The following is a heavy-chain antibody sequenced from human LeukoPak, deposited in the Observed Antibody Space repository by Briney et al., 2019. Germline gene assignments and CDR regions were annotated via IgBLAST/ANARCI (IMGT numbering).Heavy chain of an antibody. J-gene: IGHJ6*03. CDR1: GYTFTSYY. CDR3: ARDLGCSSTSCYGGSHYYYYMDV. CDR2: INPSGGST. D-gene: IGHD2-2*01. Sequence: ASVKVSCKASGYTFTSYYMHWVRQAPGQGLEWMGIINPSGGSTSYAQKFQGRVTMTRDTSTSTVYMELSSLRSEDTAVYYCARDLGCSSTSCYGGSHYYYYMDVWGKGTTVTVSS. V-gene: IGHV1-46*01.